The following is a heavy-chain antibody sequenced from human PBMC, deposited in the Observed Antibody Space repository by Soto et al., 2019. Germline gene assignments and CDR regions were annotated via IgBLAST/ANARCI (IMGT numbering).Heavy chain of an antibody. CDR3: ARDLPGRYSSSWCGYLDF. Sequence: QVLLVESGGGVVQPGRSLRLSCEASGFTFKSFGFHWVRQAPGKGLEWGAVVSDDGHYKSYADSVKGRFTISRDNSKNTVYVEMSSLRPEDTAIYYCARDLPGRYSSSWCGYLDFWGHGTLVTVSS. CDR1: GFTFKSFG. D-gene: IGHD6-13*01. CDR2: VSDDGHYK. J-gene: IGHJ4*01. V-gene: IGHV3-30*03.